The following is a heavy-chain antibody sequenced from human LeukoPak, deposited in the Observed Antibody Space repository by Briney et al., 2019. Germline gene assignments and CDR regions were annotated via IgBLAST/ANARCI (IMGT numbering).Heavy chain of an antibody. D-gene: IGHD3-9*01. CDR3: ARGRYDVLAGYQPPYFDY. CDR2: ISTSSSYI. V-gene: IGHV3-21*01. J-gene: IGHJ4*02. CDR1: GFTFSNYN. Sequence: GGSLRLSCAASGFTFSNYNINWVRQAPGKGLEWVSSISTSSSYIYYADSVKGRFTISRDNAKDSLYLQVNSLRAEDTAVYYCARGRYDVLAGYQPPYFDYWGQGTLVTVSS.